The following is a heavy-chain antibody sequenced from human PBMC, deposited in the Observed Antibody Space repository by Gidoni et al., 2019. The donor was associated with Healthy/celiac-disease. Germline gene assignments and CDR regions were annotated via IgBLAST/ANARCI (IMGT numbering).Heavy chain of an antibody. CDR1: GYTFTSYA. CDR2: SNAGNGNT. J-gene: IGHJ4*02. Sequence: QVQLVPSGAEVKKPGASVKVSCKASGYTFTSYAMHWGRQAPGQRLEWMGWSNAGNGNTKYSQKFQGRVTITRDTAASTAYMELSSLRSEDTAVYYCARGGYCSSTSCYLHRALQEDYWGQGTLVTVSS. D-gene: IGHD2-2*01. CDR3: ARGGYCSSTSCYLHRALQEDY. V-gene: IGHV1-3*01.